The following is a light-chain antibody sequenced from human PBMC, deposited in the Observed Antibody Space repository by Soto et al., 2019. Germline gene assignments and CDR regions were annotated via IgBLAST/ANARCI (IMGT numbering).Light chain of an antibody. CDR2: GAS. J-gene: IGKJ4*01. Sequence: EIVLTQSPGTLSLSPGERATLSCRASQSVSSSYLAWYQQKPGQAPRLLIYGASSRATGIPDRFSGSGSGTDFTLTISRLEPEDFAVYYCQQYDSSPPFGGGPKVDIK. CDR1: QSVSSSY. V-gene: IGKV3-20*01. CDR3: QQYDSSPP.